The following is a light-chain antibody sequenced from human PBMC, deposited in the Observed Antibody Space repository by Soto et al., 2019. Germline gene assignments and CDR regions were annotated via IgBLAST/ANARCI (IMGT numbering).Light chain of an antibody. Sequence: EIVLTQSPATLSLSPGERATLSCRASQSVSNYLAWFQQKPGQAPRLLIYDASNRATGIPARFSGSGSGTDFTLTISSLVPEDFAVYYCQQRSSWPLLTFGGGTKVEI. J-gene: IGKJ4*01. CDR1: QSVSNY. V-gene: IGKV3-11*01. CDR2: DAS. CDR3: QQRSSWPLLT.